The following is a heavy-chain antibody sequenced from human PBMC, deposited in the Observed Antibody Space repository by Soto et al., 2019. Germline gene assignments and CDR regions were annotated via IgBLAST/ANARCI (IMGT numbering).Heavy chain of an antibody. Sequence: QVQVQESGPGLVKPSQTLSLTCTVSGDSVSSDGYYWTWIRQHPGKGLEWIGGIYYSGSTSYHPSLKSRVTISVDTSENPLSLKLNSVTAADTAVYYCARRHDILTGPDAFDIWGQGKMVTVSS. CDR3: ARRHDILTGPDAFDI. V-gene: IGHV4-31*02. CDR2: IYYSGST. CDR1: GDSVSSDGYY. J-gene: IGHJ3*02. D-gene: IGHD3-9*01.